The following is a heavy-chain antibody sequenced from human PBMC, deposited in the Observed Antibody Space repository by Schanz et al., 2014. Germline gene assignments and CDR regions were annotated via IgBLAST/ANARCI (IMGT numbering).Heavy chain of an antibody. Sequence: VQLVESGGGLVQPGGSLRLSCAASGFTFNDYWMHWVRQAPGKGLVWVAVVSYEGSKKYYPDSVQGRFTISRDNSKNTVYLQMNSLRDEDTALYYCAKDLNRVATAPQSWGQGTLVTVSS. CDR2: VSYEGSKK. J-gene: IGHJ5*02. D-gene: IGHD5-12*01. CDR1: GFTFNDYW. V-gene: IGHV3-30*18. CDR3: AKDLNRVATAPQS.